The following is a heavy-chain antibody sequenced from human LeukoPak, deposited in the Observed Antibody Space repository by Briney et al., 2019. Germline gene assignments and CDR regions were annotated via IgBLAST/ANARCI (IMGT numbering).Heavy chain of an antibody. CDR3: VRDGMRGGDFDY. J-gene: IGHJ4*02. Sequence: GGSLRLSCAASGFTFSSYEMNWVRQAPGKGLEWVSYISSSGSTIYYADSVKGRFTISRDNAKNSLYLQMNSLRAEDTAVYYCVRDGMRGGDFDYWGQGTLVTVSS. D-gene: IGHD1-26*01. V-gene: IGHV3-48*03. CDR2: ISSSGSTI. CDR1: GFTFSSYE.